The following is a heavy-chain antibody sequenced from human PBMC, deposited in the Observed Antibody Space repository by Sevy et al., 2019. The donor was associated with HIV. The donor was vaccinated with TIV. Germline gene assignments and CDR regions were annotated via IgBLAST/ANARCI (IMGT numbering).Heavy chain of an antibody. V-gene: IGHV4-34*01. CDR3: ARGRTYYDYIWGSYRENWFDP. D-gene: IGHD3-16*02. Sequence: SETLSLTCAVYGGSFSGYYWSWIRQPPGKGLEWIGEINHSGSTNYNPSLKSRVTISVDTSKNHFSLKLSSVTAADTAVYYCARGRTYYDYIWGSYRENWFDPWGQGTLVTVSS. CDR1: GGSFSGYY. CDR2: INHSGST. J-gene: IGHJ5*02.